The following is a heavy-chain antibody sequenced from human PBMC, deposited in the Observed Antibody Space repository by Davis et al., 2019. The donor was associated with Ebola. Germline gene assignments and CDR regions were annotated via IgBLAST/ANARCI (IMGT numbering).Heavy chain of an antibody. CDR2: INHNGST. D-gene: IGHD3-9*01. CDR3: ARGDIGGASDY. CDR1: GGSFSGYY. Sequence: MPGGSLRLSCAVYGGSFSGYYWSWIRQPPGKGLEWIGEINHNGSTNYNPSLKSRVTISVDTSKNQFSLKLSSVTAADTAVYYCARGDIGGASDYWGQGTLVTVSS. J-gene: IGHJ4*02. V-gene: IGHV4-34*01.